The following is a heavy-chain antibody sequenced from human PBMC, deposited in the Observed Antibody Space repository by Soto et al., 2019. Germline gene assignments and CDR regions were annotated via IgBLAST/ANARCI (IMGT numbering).Heavy chain of an antibody. V-gene: IGHV1-69*13. Sequence: SVKLSCKASGGTFSSYAISWLRQAPGQGLDWIGRIIPIFGTANYAQKFQGRVTITADESTSTAYKELRSLRSEDKDVYYCARGDFCIGGSCYSRLPFDLWGQGTLVIVSS. D-gene: IGHD2-15*01. CDR3: ARGDFCIGGSCYSRLPFDL. J-gene: IGHJ5*02. CDR2: IIPIFGTA. CDR1: GGTFSSYA.